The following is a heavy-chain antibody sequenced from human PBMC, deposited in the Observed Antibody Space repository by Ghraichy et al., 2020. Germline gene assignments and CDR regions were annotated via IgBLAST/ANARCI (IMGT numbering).Heavy chain of an antibody. Sequence: GGSLRLSCAASGFTFSSYGMHWVRQAPGKGLEWVAVIWYDGSNKYYADSVKGRFTISRDNSKNTLYLQMNSLRAEDTAVYYCAREEVFGVVLYYYGMDVWGQGTTVTVSS. D-gene: IGHD3-3*01. V-gene: IGHV3-33*01. J-gene: IGHJ6*02. CDR1: GFTFSSYG. CDR2: IWYDGSNK. CDR3: AREEVFGVVLYYYGMDV.